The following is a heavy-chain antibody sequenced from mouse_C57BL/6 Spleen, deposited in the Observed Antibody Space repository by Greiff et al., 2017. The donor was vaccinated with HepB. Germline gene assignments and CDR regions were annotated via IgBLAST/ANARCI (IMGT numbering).Heavy chain of an antibody. CDR1: GYTFTSYW. J-gene: IGHJ3*01. D-gene: IGHD2-1*01. CDR3: VSNYGNWFAY. V-gene: IGHV1-55*01. Sequence: QVQLQQSGAELVKPGASVKMSCKASGYTFTSYWITWVKQRPGQGLEWIGDIYPGSGSTNYNEKFKSKATLTVDTSSSTAYMQLSSLTSEDSAVYYCVSNYGNWFAYWGQWSLVTVSA. CDR2: IYPGSGST.